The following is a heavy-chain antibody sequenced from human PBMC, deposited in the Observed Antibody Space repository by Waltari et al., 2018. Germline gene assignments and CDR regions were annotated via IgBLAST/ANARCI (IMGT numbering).Heavy chain of an antibody. D-gene: IGHD3-10*01. CDR1: GYTFTSYY. CDR3: ARDAYYYGSGSYQDYYYYMDV. Sequence: QVQLVQSGAEVKKPGASVKVSCKASGYTFTSYYMHWVRQAPGQGLEWMGIINPSGGSTSDAQKFQGRVTMTRDTSTSTVYMELSSLRSEDTAVYYCARDAYYYGSGSYQDYYYYMDVWGKGTTVTVSS. J-gene: IGHJ6*03. V-gene: IGHV1-46*01. CDR2: INPSGGST.